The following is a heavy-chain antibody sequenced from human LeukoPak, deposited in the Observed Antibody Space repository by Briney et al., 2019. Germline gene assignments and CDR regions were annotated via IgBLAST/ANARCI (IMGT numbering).Heavy chain of an antibody. V-gene: IGHV4-4*07. CDR2: LYTSGST. Sequence: SETLSPTCAVSGDSITDYHWIWIRQPAGKGLEWIGRLYTSGSTNYNPSLKSRVSMSVDTSKKQFSLRLSSVTAADTAIYYCASDYFDRTGYYGFIYWGQGSLVTISS. CDR1: GDSITDYH. D-gene: IGHD3-22*01. J-gene: IGHJ4*02. CDR3: ASDYFDRTGYYGFIY.